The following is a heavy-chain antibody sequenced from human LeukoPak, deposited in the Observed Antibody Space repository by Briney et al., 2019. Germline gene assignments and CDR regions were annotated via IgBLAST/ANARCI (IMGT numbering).Heavy chain of an antibody. CDR3: AKIPHAIVVASDAFDI. CDR1: GFTFISYA. V-gene: IGHV3-23*01. D-gene: IGHD3-22*01. J-gene: IGHJ3*02. CDR2: ISGSGGST. Sequence: GGSLRLSCAASGFTFISYAMSWVRQAPGKGLEWVSAISGSGGSTYYADSVEGRFTISRDDSKNTLYLQMNSLRAEDTAVYYCAKIPHAIVVASDAFDIWGQGTMVTVSS.